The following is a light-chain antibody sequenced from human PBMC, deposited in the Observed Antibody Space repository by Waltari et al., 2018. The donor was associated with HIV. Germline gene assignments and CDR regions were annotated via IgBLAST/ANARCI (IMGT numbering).Light chain of an antibody. Sequence: QSALTQPPSASGSPGQSVPTSCTGPSSTVGGYNYVSWYQQHPGKAPKLMIYEVSNRPSGVPDRFSGSKSGNTASLTVSGLQAEDEADYYCSSYAGSSVVFGGGTKLTVL. CDR3: SSYAGSSVV. CDR1: SSTVGGYNY. J-gene: IGLJ2*01. V-gene: IGLV2-8*01. CDR2: EVS.